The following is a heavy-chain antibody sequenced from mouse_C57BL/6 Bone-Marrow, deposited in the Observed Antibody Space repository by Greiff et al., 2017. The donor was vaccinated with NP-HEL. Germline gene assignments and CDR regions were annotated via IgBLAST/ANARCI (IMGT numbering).Heavy chain of an antibody. D-gene: IGHD1-1*02. CDR3: ARKGEWSPFDY. CDR2: INPSSGYT. V-gene: IGHV1-4*01. Sequence: QVQLQQSGAELARPGASVKMSCKASGYTFTSYTMHWVKQRPGQGLEWIGYINPSSGYTKYNQKFKDKATLTADKSSSTAYMQLSSLTSEDSAVYYCARKGEWSPFDYRGQGTTLTVSS. CDR1: GYTFTSYT. J-gene: IGHJ2*01.